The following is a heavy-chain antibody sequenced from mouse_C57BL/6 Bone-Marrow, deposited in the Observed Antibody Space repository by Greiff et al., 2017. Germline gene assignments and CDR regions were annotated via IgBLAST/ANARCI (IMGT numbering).Heavy chain of an antibody. CDR2: IRLKSDNYAT. CDR1: GFTFSNYW. J-gene: IGHJ2*01. CDR3: TGLTGLLGY. V-gene: IGHV6-3*01. Sequence: DVTLVESGGGLVQPGGSMKLSCVASGFTFSNYWMNWVRQSPEKGLEWVAQIRLKSDNYATHYAESVKGRFTISRDDSKSSVYLQMNNLRAEDTGIYYCTGLTGLLGYWGQGTTLTVSS. D-gene: IGHD4-1*01.